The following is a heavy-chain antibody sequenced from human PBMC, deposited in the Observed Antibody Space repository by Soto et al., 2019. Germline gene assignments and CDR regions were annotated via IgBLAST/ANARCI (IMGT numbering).Heavy chain of an antibody. CDR1: GASVSSGDYY. V-gene: IGHV4-30-4*01. Sequence: QVQLQVSGPGLVEPSQTLSLPCTVSGASVSSGDYYWTWIRQPPGKDLEWIGYIHSSGNTNYNPSLRSRLTMSKDTSKNQFSLRLSSVTAADTAVYYCARRVTGGGERFDPWGQGTLVTVSS. CDR2: IHSSGNT. J-gene: IGHJ5*02. D-gene: IGHD7-27*01. CDR3: ARRVTGGGERFDP.